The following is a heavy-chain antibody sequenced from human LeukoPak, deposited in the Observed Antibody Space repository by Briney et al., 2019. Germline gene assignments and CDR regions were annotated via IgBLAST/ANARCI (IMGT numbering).Heavy chain of an antibody. V-gene: IGHV3-11*04. Sequence: GGSLRLSCAASGFTFSDYYMSWLRQPPGKGLEWVSCISSSGGTIYYADSVKGQFTISRDNAKNSLYLLMNSLRAEDTAVYYCARDPARYSGTTFDYWGQGTLVTVSS. CDR1: GFTFSDYY. CDR3: ARDPARYSGTTFDY. CDR2: ISSSGGTI. J-gene: IGHJ4*02. D-gene: IGHD1-26*01.